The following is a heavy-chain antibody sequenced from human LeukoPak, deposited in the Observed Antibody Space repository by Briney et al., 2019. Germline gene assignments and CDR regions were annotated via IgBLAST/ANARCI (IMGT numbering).Heavy chain of an antibody. V-gene: IGHV1-69*13. D-gene: IGHD3-9*01. CDR2: IIPIFGTA. Sequence: SVKVSCKASGGTFSSYAISWVRQAPGQGLEWMGGIIPIFGTANYAQKFQGRVTITADESTSTAYMELSSLRSEDTAVYYCAREVHYDILTGYSDPSSYFDYWGQGTLVTVSS. CDR3: AREVHYDILTGYSDPSSYFDY. J-gene: IGHJ4*02. CDR1: GGTFSSYA.